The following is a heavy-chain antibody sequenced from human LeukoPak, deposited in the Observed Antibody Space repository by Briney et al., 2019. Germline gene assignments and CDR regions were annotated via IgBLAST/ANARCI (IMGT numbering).Heavy chain of an antibody. CDR1: GGSISTSNYY. V-gene: IGHV4-39*07. D-gene: IGHD3-10*01. CDR2: IFYSGST. J-gene: IGHJ4*02. Sequence: SETLSLTCTVSGGSISTSNYYWGWIRQPPGKGLEWIGNIFYSGSTYYSPSLKSRVTISLDTSKNQFSLKLSSVTAADTAVYYCARDWGVSYFDYWGQGTLVTVSS. CDR3: ARDWGVSYFDY.